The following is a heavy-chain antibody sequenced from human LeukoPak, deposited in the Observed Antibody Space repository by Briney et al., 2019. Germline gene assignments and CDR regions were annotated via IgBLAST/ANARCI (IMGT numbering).Heavy chain of an antibody. D-gene: IGHD3-22*01. CDR1: GFTFSSYW. V-gene: IGHV3-74*01. J-gene: IGHJ4*02. Sequence: GGSLRLSCAASGFTFSSYWTHWVRDAPGRGLVWVSRINSDGSSTSYADSVKGRFTISRDNAKNTLYLQMNSLRAEDTAVYYCAREEGEYYDSSGSLDYWGQGTLVTVSS. CDR3: AREEGEYYDSSGSLDY. CDR2: INSDGSST.